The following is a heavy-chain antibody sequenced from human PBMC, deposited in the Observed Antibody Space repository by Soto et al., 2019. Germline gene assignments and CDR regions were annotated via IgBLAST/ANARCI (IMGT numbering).Heavy chain of an antibody. D-gene: IGHD6-19*01. J-gene: IGHJ4*02. CDR2: ISGSGGST. CDR1: GFTFSSYA. Sequence: EVQLLESGRGLVRPGGSLRLSCAASGFTFSSYAMSWVRQAPGKGLEWVSAISGSGGSTYYADSVKGRFTISRDNSKNTLYLQINRPRAEDTAVYYCAKEGERISGWANFDYWGQGTLVTVSS. CDR3: AKEGERISGWANFDY. V-gene: IGHV3-23*01.